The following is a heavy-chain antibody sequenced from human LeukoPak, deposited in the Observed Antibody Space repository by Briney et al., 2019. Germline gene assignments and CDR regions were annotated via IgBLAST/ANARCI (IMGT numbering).Heavy chain of an antibody. Sequence: PSETLSLTCTVSGGSISSYYWSWTRQPPGKGLEWIGYIYYSGSTNYNPSLKSRVTISVDTSKNQFSLKLSSVTAADTAVYYCARANYYDSSGYSYFDYWGQGTLVTVSS. D-gene: IGHD3-22*01. V-gene: IGHV4-59*01. CDR1: GGSISSYY. J-gene: IGHJ4*02. CDR3: ARANYYDSSGYSYFDY. CDR2: IYYSGST.